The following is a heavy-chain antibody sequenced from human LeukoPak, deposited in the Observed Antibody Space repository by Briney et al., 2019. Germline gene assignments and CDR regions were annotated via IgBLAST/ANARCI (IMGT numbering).Heavy chain of an antibody. D-gene: IGHD3-22*01. CDR1: GFSFSSFG. CDR2: ISYDGSNE. J-gene: IGHJ4*02. CDR3: AKDGAAQYYDSSGH. V-gene: IGHV3-30*18. Sequence: QTGGSLRLSCAASGFSFSSFGMHWVRQAPGKGLEWVAVISYDGSNEYYADSVKGRFTISRDNSKSTLYLQMNSLRAEDTAVYYCAKDGAAQYYDSSGHWGQGTLVTVS.